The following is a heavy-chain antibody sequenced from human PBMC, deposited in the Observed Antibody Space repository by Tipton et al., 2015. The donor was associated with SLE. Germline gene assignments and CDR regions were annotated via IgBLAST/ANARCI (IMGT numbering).Heavy chain of an antibody. J-gene: IGHJ4*02. D-gene: IGHD6-19*01. CDR1: GDSLSTSY. CDR3: ARGGYSSGWYGDYFVY. Sequence: TLSLTCFVSGDSLSTSYLSWIRQPPGKGLEWIGYISYSGSTNYSPSLKSRVTISLDTSKTQFSLKLRSVTAADTAIYYCARGGYSSGWYGDYFVYCGQGTLVTVPS. V-gene: IGHV4-59*13. CDR2: ISYSGST.